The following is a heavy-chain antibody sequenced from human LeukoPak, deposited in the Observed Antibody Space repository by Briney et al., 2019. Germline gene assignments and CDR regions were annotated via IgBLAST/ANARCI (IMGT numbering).Heavy chain of an antibody. Sequence: GASVKVSCKASGYAFTGYYMHWVRQAPGQGLEWMGWINPNSGGTNYAQKLQGRVTMTTDTSTSTAYMELRSLRSDDTAVYYCARFYPLSGYDILTGYPTFDYWGQGTLVTVSS. D-gene: IGHD3-9*01. CDR3: ARFYPLSGYDILTGYPTFDY. CDR2: INPNSGGT. V-gene: IGHV1-2*02. J-gene: IGHJ4*02. CDR1: GYAFTGYY.